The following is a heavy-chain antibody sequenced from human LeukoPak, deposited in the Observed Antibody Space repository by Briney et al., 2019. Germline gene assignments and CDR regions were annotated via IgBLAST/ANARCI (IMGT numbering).Heavy chain of an antibody. D-gene: IGHD3-9*01. Sequence: SETLSLTCTVSGGSISSSSYYWGWIRQPPGKGLEWIGSIYYSGITYYNPSLKSRVTISVDTSKNQFSLKLSSVTAADTAVYYCARHEDDTLTGYRDNWFDPWGQGTLVTVSS. CDR2: IYYSGIT. CDR1: GGSISSSSYY. CDR3: ARHEDDTLTGYRDNWFDP. J-gene: IGHJ5*02. V-gene: IGHV4-39*01.